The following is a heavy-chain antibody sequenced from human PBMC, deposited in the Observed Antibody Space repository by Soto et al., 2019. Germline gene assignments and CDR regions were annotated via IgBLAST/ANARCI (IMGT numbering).Heavy chain of an antibody. CDR1: GGPLSSGSYY. CDR2: IHYSGST. Sequence: SETLSLTCTVSGGPLSSGSYYWTWIRQPPGKGLEWIGYIHYSGSTNYNPSLKSRVTISVDTSKNQFSLKLRSVTAADTAMYHCARGGIAARKGRWFDPWGQGAPVTVSS. J-gene: IGHJ5*02. D-gene: IGHD6-6*01. V-gene: IGHV4-61*01. CDR3: ARGGIAARKGRWFDP.